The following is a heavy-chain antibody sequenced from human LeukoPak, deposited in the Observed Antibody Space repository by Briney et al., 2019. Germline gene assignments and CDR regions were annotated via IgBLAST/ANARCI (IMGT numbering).Heavy chain of an antibody. CDR2: INAGNGNT. CDR3: ARENNVDTAMVYYYGMDV. V-gene: IGHV1-3*01. D-gene: IGHD5-18*01. CDR1: GYTFTSYA. Sequence: ASVKVSCKASGYTFTSYAMHWVRQAPGQRLEWMGWINAGNGNTKYSQKFQGRATITRDTSASTAYMELSSLRSEDTAVYYCARENNVDTAMVYYYGMDVWGQGTTVTVSS. J-gene: IGHJ6*02.